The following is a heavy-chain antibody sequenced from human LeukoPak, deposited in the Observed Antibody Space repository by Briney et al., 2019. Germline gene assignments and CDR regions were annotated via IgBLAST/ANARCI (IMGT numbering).Heavy chain of an antibody. D-gene: IGHD6-19*01. V-gene: IGHV3-23*01. Sequence: TGGSLRLSCAASGFTFSSYAMSWVRQAPGKGLEWVSFNSGSGGSTDYADSVKGRFTISRDNSKNTLYLQMSSLRAEDTAVYYCAKDNGYSSGSYYSDHWGQGTLVTVSS. CDR2: NSGSGGST. CDR3: AKDNGYSSGSYYSDH. J-gene: IGHJ4*02. CDR1: GFTFSSYA.